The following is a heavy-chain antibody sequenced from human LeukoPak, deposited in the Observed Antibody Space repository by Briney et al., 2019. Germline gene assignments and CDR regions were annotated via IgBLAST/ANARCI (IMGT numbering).Heavy chain of an antibody. CDR2: INHSGSA. V-gene: IGHV4-34*01. J-gene: IGHJ3*02. D-gene: IGHD6-19*01. Sequence: PSETLSLTCAVYGGPFSGYYWSWIRQPPGKGLEWIGEINHSGSANYNPSLKSRVTISVETSKNQLSLKLSSVTAADTAVYYCARGGQWLVLEKDAFDIWGQGTMVTVSS. CDR1: GGPFSGYY. CDR3: ARGGQWLVLEKDAFDI.